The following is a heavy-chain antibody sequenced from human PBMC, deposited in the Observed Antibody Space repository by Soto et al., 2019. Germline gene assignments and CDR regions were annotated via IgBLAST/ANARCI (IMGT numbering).Heavy chain of an antibody. V-gene: IGHV5-51*01. Sequence: PGESLKISCKGSGYSFTSYWIGWVRQMPGKGLEWMGIIYPGDSDTRYSPSFQGQVTISADKSISTAYLQWSSLKASDTAMYYCASFRALDTAMGPFDYWGQGTLVTVSS. CDR1: GYSFTSYW. CDR2: IYPGDSDT. D-gene: IGHD5-18*01. J-gene: IGHJ4*02. CDR3: ASFRALDTAMGPFDY.